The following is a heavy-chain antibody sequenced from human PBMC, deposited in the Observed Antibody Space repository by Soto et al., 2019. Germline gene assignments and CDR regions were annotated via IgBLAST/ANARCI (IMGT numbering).Heavy chain of an antibody. CDR3: ARVRCTTGDCFHDY. D-gene: IGHD2-21*02. V-gene: IGHV3-7*03. CDR1: GFTSSTYW. J-gene: IGHJ4*02. CDR2: IKPDGSGE. Sequence: PGGSLRLSCAASGFTSSTYWMSWVRQAPGKGLEWVANIKPDGSGEYYMDSVKGRFTISRDNAKNSLYLQMNSLRVEDTAMYYCARVRCTTGDCFHDYWGQGTLVTVSS.